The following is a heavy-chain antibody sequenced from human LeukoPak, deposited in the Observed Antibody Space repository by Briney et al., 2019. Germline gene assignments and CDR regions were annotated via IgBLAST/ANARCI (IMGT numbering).Heavy chain of an antibody. CDR3: ARALATMVRGVPYY. CDR2: INPNSGGT. D-gene: IGHD3-10*01. J-gene: IGHJ4*02. V-gene: IGHV1-2*02. Sequence: GASVKVSCKASGYTFTGYYMPWVRQAPGQGLECMGWINPNSGGTNYAQKFQGRVTMTRDTSISTAYMELSRLRSDDTAVYYCARALATMVRGVPYYWGQGTLITVSS. CDR1: GYTFTGYY.